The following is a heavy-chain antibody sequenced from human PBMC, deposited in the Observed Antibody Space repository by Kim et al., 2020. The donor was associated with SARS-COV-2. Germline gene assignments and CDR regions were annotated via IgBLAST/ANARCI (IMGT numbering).Heavy chain of an antibody. Sequence: ASVKVSCKASGYIFTMHGITWVRQAPGQGLEWMGWISAYNGNANYAQKFQGRVTMTTDTSTSTVYMDLRTLTHDDTAVYYCARVKYDESSGYYDYWGQGTLVTVSS. V-gene: IGHV1-18*01. CDR3: ARVKYDESSGYYDY. J-gene: IGHJ4*02. CDR1: GYIFTMHG. CDR2: ISAYNGNA. D-gene: IGHD3-22*01.